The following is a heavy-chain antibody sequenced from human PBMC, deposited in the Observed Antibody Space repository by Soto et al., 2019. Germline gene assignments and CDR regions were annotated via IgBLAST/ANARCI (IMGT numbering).Heavy chain of an antibody. CDR1: GFTFSSYA. V-gene: IGHV3-23*01. CDR2: ISGSGGST. J-gene: IGHJ6*02. Sequence: EVQLLESGGGLVQPGGSLRLSCAASGFTFSSYAMSWVRQAPGKGLEWVSAISGSGGSTYYADSVKGRFTISRDKSKTTLYLQMNSLRAEDTAVYYCAKDLGADFWSGYYYYGMDVWGQGTTVTVSS. D-gene: IGHD3-3*01. CDR3: AKDLGADFWSGYYYYGMDV.